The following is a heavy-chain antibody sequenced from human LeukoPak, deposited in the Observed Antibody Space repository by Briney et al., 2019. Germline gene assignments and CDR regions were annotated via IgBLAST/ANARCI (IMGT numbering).Heavy chain of an antibody. D-gene: IGHD3-10*01. J-gene: IGHJ6*03. Sequence: PGGSLRLSCAASGFTFSSTYMSWVRQAPGKGLEWVSVIYSGGSTYYADSVKGRFTISRDNSKNTLYLQMNSLRAEDTAVYYCARSRPLRYYGAMDVWGKGTTVTISS. CDR1: GFTFSSTY. V-gene: IGHV3-53*01. CDR3: ARSRPLRYYGAMDV. CDR2: IYSGGST.